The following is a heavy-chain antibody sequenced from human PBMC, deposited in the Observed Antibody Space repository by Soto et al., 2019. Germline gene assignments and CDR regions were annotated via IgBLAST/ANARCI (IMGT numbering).Heavy chain of an antibody. J-gene: IGHJ6*03. CDR2: IKQDGSEK. CDR3: ARLATYCSGGSCYSRYYYYYMDV. Sequence: GGSLRLSCAASGFTFSSYWMSWVRQAPGKGLEWVANIKQDGSEKYYVDSVKGRFTISRDNAKNSLYLQMKSLRAEDTAVYYCARLATYCSGGSCYSRYYYYYMDVWGKGTTVTVSS. CDR1: GFTFSSYW. V-gene: IGHV3-7*01. D-gene: IGHD2-15*01.